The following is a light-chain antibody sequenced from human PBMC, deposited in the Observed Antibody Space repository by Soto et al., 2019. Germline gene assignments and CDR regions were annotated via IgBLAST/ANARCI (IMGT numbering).Light chain of an antibody. CDR2: EGS. V-gene: IGLV2-23*01. Sequence: QSVLTQPASVSGSPGQSITISCTGTSSDIGSDNLVSWYQQHPGKAPKLMIYEGSKRPSGVSSRFSGSKSGNTATLTISGLQAEDEAYYYCSSYAGGVVFGGGTKLTVL. CDR3: SSYAGGVV. CDR1: SSDIGSDNL. J-gene: IGLJ2*01.